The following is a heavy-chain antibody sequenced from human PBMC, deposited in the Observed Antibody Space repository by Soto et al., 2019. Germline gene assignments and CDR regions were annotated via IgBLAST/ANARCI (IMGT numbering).Heavy chain of an antibody. CDR2: ISAYNGNT. J-gene: IGHJ4*02. CDR1: GYTFTSYG. V-gene: IGHV1-18*01. Sequence: ASVKVSCKASGYTFTSYGISWVRQAPGQGLEWMGWISAYNGNTNYAQKLQGRVTMTTDTSTSTAYMELRSLRSDDTAVYYCARADIVVVPAAAPFDEWGQGTLVTGSS. CDR3: ARADIVVVPAAAPFDE. D-gene: IGHD2-2*01.